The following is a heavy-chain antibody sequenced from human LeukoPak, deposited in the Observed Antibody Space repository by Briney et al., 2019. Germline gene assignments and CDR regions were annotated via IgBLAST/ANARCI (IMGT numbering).Heavy chain of an antibody. V-gene: IGHV3-66*01. J-gene: IGHJ4*02. CDR1: GFSVSSNY. Sequence: PGGSLRLSCAASGFSVSSNYMSWVRQAPGKGLEWVSVIYSGGSTYYADSVKGRFTISRDNYKNTLYLQMNSLRAEDTAVYYCASLIWGGYYAPFGYWGQGTLVTVSS. D-gene: IGHD3-3*01. CDR2: IYSGGST. CDR3: ASLIWGGYYAPFGY.